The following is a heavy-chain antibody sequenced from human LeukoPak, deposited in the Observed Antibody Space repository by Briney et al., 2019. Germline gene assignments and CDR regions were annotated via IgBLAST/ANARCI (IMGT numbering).Heavy chain of an antibody. CDR2: INPNSGGT. V-gene: IGHV1-2*02. CDR3: ARVRSSGLTNWFDP. J-gene: IGHJ5*02. CDR1: GYTLTCYY. Sequence: ASVKVSCKASGYTLTCYYMHWVRQAPGQGLEWMGWINPNSGGTNYAQKFQGRVTMTRDTSISTAYMELSRLRSDDTAVYYCARVRSSGLTNWFDPWGQGTLVTVSS. D-gene: IGHD6-19*01.